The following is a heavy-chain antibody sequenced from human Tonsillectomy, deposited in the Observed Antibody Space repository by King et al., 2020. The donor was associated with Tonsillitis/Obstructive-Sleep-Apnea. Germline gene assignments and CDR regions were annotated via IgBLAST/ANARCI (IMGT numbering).Heavy chain of an antibody. CDR3: ARGWSGNSGSFDY. D-gene: IGHD3-3*01. J-gene: IGHJ4*02. Sequence: VQLVESGGGVVQPGRSLRLSCAAAGFTFSTYGMHWVRQAPGKGLEWVAVIWYDGSKKYYADSVKGRFTISRDNDKNTLYVEVNSLRAEDTAVYYCARGWSGNSGSFDYWGQGTLVTVSS. V-gene: IGHV3-33*01. CDR2: IWYDGSKK. CDR1: GFTFSTYG.